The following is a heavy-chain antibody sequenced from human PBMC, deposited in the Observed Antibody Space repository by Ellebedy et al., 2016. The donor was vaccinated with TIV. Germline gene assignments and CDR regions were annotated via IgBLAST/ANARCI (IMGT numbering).Heavy chain of an antibody. Sequence: ASVKVSCKASGYTFTGYYMHWVRQAPGQGLEWMGGIIPIFGTTNYAQKFQGRVTITADESTSTAYMELSSLRSDDTAVYYCARYDFWSGYYDYWGQGTLVTVSS. D-gene: IGHD3-3*01. CDR3: ARYDFWSGYYDY. CDR1: GYTFTGYY. J-gene: IGHJ4*02. CDR2: IIPIFGTT. V-gene: IGHV1-69*13.